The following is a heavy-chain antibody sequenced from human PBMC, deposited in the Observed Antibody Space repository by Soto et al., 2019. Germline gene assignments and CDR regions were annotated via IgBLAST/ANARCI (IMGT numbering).Heavy chain of an antibody. CDR3: AGDKYYDFWSGYSGVTGMEV. D-gene: IGHD3-3*01. CDR1: GYTFTDYY. Sequence: ASGNGSCKAYGYTFTDYYMHWVRQAPGQGLEWMGWINPNSGGTIYAQKFQGRVTMTRDTSVTTAYMERSRLRYDDTAVYYWAGDKYYDFWSGYSGVTGMEVWGQGTKGTVTS. CDR2: INPNSGGT. V-gene: IGHV1-2*02. J-gene: IGHJ6*01.